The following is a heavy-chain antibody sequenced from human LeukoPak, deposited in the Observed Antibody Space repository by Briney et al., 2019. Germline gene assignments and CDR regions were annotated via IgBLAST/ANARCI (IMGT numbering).Heavy chain of an antibody. CDR3: ARGPGYCSGGSCPGGY. CDR1: EYTFTGYY. V-gene: IGHV1-2*02. CDR2: INPNSGGT. Sequence: ASVKVSCKASEYTFTGYYMHWARQAPGQGLEWMGWINPNSGGTNYAQKFQGRVTMTRDTSISTAYMELSRLRSDDTAVYYCARGPGYCSGGSCPGGYWGQGTLVTVSS. J-gene: IGHJ4*02. D-gene: IGHD2-15*01.